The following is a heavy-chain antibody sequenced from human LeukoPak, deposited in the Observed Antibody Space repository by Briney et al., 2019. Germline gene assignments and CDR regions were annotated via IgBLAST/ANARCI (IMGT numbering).Heavy chain of an antibody. Sequence: PSQTLSLTCTVSGGSISSGSYYWSWIRQPAGKGLEWIGRIYTSGSTNYNPSLKSRVTISVDTSKNQFSLKLSSVTAADTAVYYCARVTMYSGSQGLDYWGQGTLVTVSS. CDR1: GGSISSGSYY. D-gene: IGHD1-26*01. CDR3: ARVTMYSGSQGLDY. CDR2: IYTSGST. V-gene: IGHV4-61*02. J-gene: IGHJ4*02.